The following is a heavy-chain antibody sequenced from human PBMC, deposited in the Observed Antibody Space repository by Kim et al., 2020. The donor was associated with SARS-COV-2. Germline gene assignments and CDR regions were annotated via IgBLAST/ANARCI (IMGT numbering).Heavy chain of an antibody. V-gene: IGHV6-1*01. CDR2: TFYRSKCVY. CDR3: ASGVLAAGLRN. D-gene: IGHD2-8*01. J-gene: IGHJ4*02. CDR1: GDSVSSTSGA. Sequence: SQTLSLTCAISGDSVSSTSGAWNWIRQSPSRGLEWLGRTFYRSKCVYDYAGSVKSRITINSDTSKNQFSLQLNSVTPEDTAVYYCASGVLAAGLRNWGQGTLVTVSS.